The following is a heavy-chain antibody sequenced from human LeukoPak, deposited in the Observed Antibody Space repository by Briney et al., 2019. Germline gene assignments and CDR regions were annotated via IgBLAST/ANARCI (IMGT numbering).Heavy chain of an antibody. CDR1: GYTFSDYY. Sequence: ASVKVPCKSSGYTFSDYYIHWVRQAPGGGLQWVGRVDPEDAKAVYSENLQGRVTITADSFSDSTYMFLSGLTSEDTAFYYCATSGRSSLAFDVWGQGTVVTVSS. D-gene: IGHD3-10*01. J-gene: IGHJ3*01. V-gene: IGHV1-69-2*01. CDR2: VDPEDAKA. CDR3: ATSGRSSLAFDV.